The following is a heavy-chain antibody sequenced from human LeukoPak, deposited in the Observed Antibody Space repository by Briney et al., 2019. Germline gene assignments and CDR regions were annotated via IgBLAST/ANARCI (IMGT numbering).Heavy chain of an antibody. CDR1: GYTFTSYY. J-gene: IGHJ4*02. V-gene: IGHV1-46*01. CDR2: FNPSTDGT. D-gene: IGHD3-22*01. Sequence: ASVKVSCKASGYTFTSYYIHWVRQAPGQGLEWMGIFNPSTDGTTYAQKFQGRVTMTRDTSTSTVYMELSSLRFEDTAVYYCARGLDDYDSSGFPILRYWGQGTLVTISS. CDR3: ARGLDDYDSSGFPILRY.